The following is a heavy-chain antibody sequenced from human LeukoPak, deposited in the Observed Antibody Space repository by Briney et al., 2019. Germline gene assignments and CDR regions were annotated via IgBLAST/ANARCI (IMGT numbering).Heavy chain of an antibody. CDR2: MNPNSGNT. J-gene: IGHJ4*02. D-gene: IGHD5-18*01. Sequence: VASVKVSCKTSGYTFTSYDINWVRQATGQGLEWMGWMNPNSGNTGYAQKFQGRVTMTRNTSISTAYMELSSLRSEDTAVYYCARNRGYSYGYGDYWGQGTLVTVSS. V-gene: IGHV1-8*01. CDR1: GYTFTSYD. CDR3: ARNRGYSYGYGDY.